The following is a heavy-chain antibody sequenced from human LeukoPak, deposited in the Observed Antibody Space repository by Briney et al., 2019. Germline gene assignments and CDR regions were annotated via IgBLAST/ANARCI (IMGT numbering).Heavy chain of an antibody. D-gene: IGHD1-26*01. CDR3: TRDSGTYNWLDP. CDR2: IDKKDNFHAT. Sequence: HPGGSLRLSCAASGFTFSGCAIHWVRQSSEKGLEWVGHIDKKDNFHATAYAASVQGRFSISRDDSKNTAFLHMNSLKIEDMALYYCTRDSGTYNWLDPWGQGTLVTVSS. CDR1: GFTFSGCA. V-gene: IGHV3-73*01. J-gene: IGHJ5*02.